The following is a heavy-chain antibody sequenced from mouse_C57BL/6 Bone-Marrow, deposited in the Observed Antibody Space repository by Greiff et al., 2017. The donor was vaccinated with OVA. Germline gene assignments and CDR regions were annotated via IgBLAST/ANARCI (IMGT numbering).Heavy chain of an antibody. CDR3: ARDSKSFFYAMDY. D-gene: IGHD2-5*01. Sequence: EVKLMESGGGLVKPGGSLKLSCAASGFTFSSYAMSWVRQTPDKRLEWVATISDGGSYTYYPDNVKGRFTISRDNAKNNLYLQMSHLKSEDTAMCYCARDSKSFFYAMDYWGQGTSVTVSS. CDR1: GFTFSSYA. CDR2: ISDGGSYT. V-gene: IGHV5-4*01. J-gene: IGHJ4*01.